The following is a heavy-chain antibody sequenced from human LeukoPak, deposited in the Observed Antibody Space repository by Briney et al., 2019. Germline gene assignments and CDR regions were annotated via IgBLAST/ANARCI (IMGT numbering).Heavy chain of an antibody. Sequence: SETLSLTCAVYGGSFSGYYWSWIRQPPGKGLEWIGEINHSGSTNYNPSLKSRVTISVDTSKNQFSLKLSSVTAADTAVYYCAKDLMVRGVIITALDYWGQGTLVTVSS. CDR3: AKDLMVRGVIITALDY. CDR1: GGSFSGYY. V-gene: IGHV4-34*01. D-gene: IGHD3-10*01. CDR2: INHSGST. J-gene: IGHJ4*02.